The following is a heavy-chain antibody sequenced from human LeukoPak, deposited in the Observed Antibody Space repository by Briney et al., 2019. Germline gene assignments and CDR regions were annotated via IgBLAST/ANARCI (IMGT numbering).Heavy chain of an antibody. V-gene: IGHV4-38-2*02. Sequence: SETRSLTCTVSGYSITSGYYWGWIRPPPGKGLEWIGVVYHSGSTHYNPSLKSRVTISVDTSKNHFSLKLSSVTAADTAFYYCAREPGYTSNWNIGYWGQGTLVTVSS. CDR1: GYSITSGYY. J-gene: IGHJ4*02. CDR2: VYHSGST. D-gene: IGHD1-1*01. CDR3: AREPGYTSNWNIGY.